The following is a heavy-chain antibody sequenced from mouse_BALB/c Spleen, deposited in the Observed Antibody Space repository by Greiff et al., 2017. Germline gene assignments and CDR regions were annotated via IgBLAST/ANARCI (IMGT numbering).Heavy chain of an antibody. V-gene: IGHV5-6-5*01. Sequence: DVKLVESGGGLVKPGGSLKLSCAASGFTFSDYYMYWVRQTPEKRLEWVATISSGGSTYYPDSVKGRFTISRDNARNILYLQMSSLRSEDTAMYYCARGRYGNYWYFDVWGAGTTVTVSS. CDR1: GFTFSDYY. CDR3: ARGRYGNYWYFDV. CDR2: ISSGGST. J-gene: IGHJ1*01. D-gene: IGHD2-1*01.